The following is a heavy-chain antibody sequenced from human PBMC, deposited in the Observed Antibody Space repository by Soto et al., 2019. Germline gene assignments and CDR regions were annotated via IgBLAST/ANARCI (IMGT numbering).Heavy chain of an antibody. D-gene: IGHD1-26*01. CDR2: FIPIFVTA. V-gene: IGHV1-69*13. CDR3: AREGGSYFGAFDI. Sequence: SVKVSCKASGGTFSSYAISWVRQAPGQGLEWMGGFIPIFVTANYAQKFQGRVTFTADESTSTAYMELSSLRSEDTAVYYCAREGGSYFGAFDIWGQGTMVTVSS. CDR1: GGTFSSYA. J-gene: IGHJ3*02.